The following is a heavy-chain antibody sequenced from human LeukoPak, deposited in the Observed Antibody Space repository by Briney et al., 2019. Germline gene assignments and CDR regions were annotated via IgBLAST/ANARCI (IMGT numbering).Heavy chain of an antibody. Sequence: GESLKISCKGSGYTFTSSWIAWLRQMPGKGLEWMGTIYPGDSDTRYSPSFQGQVTISADKSISTAYLQWSSLKASDTAMYYCARHPAGSWSHFHYWGQGTLVTVSS. CDR2: IYPGDSDT. V-gene: IGHV5-51*01. CDR3: ARHPAGSWSHFHY. D-gene: IGHD6-13*01. J-gene: IGHJ4*02. CDR1: GYTFTSSW.